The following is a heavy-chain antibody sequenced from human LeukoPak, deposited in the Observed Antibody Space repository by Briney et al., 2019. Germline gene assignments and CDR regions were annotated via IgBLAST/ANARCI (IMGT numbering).Heavy chain of an antibody. J-gene: IGHJ4*02. CDR3: ARQGGWGGAASLIEY. V-gene: IGHV4-39*01. D-gene: IGHD1-26*01. CDR1: GVSISTSTYY. CDR2: MFYRGST. Sequence: SETLSLTCTVSGVSISTSTYYWAWIRQPPGRGLEWIGSMFYRGSTYYNASLKSRVTISVDTSKNQFSLNLSSVTASDTAIFYCARQGGWGGAASLIEYWGQGTLVTVSS.